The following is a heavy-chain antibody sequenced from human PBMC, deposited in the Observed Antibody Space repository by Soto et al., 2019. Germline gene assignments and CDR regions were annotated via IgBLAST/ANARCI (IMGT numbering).Heavy chain of an antibody. Sequence: QVQLQESGPGLVKPSETLSLTCTVSGGSISSYYWSWIRQPPGKGLEWIGYIYYSGSTNYNPSLNSRVTISVDTSKNQFSLKLSSVTAADTAVYYCARRRDSSGWEDAFDIWGQGTMVTVSS. J-gene: IGHJ3*02. CDR1: GGSISSYY. CDR2: IYYSGST. D-gene: IGHD6-19*01. CDR3: ARRRDSSGWEDAFDI. V-gene: IGHV4-59*08.